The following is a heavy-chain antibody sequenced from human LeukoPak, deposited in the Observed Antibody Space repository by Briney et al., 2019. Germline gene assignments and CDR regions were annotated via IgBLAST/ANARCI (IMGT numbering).Heavy chain of an antibody. CDR3: ARTGEDIVVVPADADAFDI. D-gene: IGHD2-2*01. V-gene: IGHV3-30*02. J-gene: IGHJ3*02. CDR2: IRYDGSNK. Sequence: GGSLRLSCAASGFTFSSYGMHWVRQAPGKGLEWVAFIRYDGSNKYYADSVKGRFTISRDNAKNSLYLQMNSLRAEDTAVYYCARTGEDIVVVPADADAFDIWGQGTMVTVSS. CDR1: GFTFSSYG.